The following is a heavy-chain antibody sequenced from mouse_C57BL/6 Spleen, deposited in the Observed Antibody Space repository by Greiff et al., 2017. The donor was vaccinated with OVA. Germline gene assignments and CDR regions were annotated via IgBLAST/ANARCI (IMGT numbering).Heavy chain of an antibody. J-gene: IGHJ4*01. CDR3: TFYCNLPYYAMGY. D-gene: IGHD2-1*01. V-gene: IGHV14-4*01. Sequence: VQLKESGAELVRPGASVKLSCTASGFNIKDDYMHWVKQRPEQGLEWIGWIDPENGDTEYASKFQGKATITADTSSNTAYLQLSSLTSEDTAVYYSTFYCNLPYYAMGYWGQGTSVTVSS. CDR2: IDPENGDT. CDR1: GFNIKDDY.